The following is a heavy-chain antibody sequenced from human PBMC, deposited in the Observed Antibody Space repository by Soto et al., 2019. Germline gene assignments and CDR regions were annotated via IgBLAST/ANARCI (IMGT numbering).Heavy chain of an antibody. CDR1: GFSFSSYA. CDR3: ARWSFLDY. J-gene: IGHJ4*02. CDR2: ISASDGKT. D-gene: IGHD1-26*01. Sequence: PGGSLRLSCTASGFSFSSYALSWVRQAPGKGLEWVSTISASDGKTYYADSVKGRFSISRDTSKTTLYLEMTSLRVEDTAVYYCARWSFLDYWGQGTRVTVSS. V-gene: IGHV3-23*01.